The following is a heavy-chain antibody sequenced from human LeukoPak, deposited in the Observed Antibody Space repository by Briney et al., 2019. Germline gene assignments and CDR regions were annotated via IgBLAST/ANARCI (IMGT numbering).Heavy chain of an antibody. CDR1: TSY. D-gene: IGHD2/OR15-2a*01. CDR3: ARAWDFYGFDV. J-gene: IGHJ4*02. V-gene: IGHV1-18*01. Sequence: ASVKVSCKATSYISWVRQAPGQGLEWMGWIGSYAGDTYYAPKFQGRVTMTSDTSSTTTFLELSILRIDDTAVYFCARAWDFYGFDVWGQGSLVTVSS. CDR2: IGSYAGDT.